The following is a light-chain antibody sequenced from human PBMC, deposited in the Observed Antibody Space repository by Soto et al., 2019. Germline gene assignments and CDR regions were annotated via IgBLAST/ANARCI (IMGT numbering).Light chain of an antibody. CDR3: CSYAGVNTFYV. J-gene: IGLJ1*01. CDR1: SSDVGSYNL. Sequence: QCVLTRPASVSGVPVRSRTISCTGTSSDVGSYNLVSWYQQHPGKAPKLMIYGVSKRPSGVSDRFSGSKSGDTASLTISGLQAEDEADYYCCSYAGVNTFYVFGTGTKVTVL. V-gene: IGLV2-23*02. CDR2: GVS.